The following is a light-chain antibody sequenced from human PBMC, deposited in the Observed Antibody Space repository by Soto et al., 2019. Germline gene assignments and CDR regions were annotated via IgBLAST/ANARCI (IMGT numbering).Light chain of an antibody. V-gene: IGKV3-11*01. Sequence: EVVLTQSPSTLSLSPGERATLSCRASQSVSINLAWYQQKPGQAPRLLIYDASNRATGIPARFSGSGSGTDFILTISSLEPEDSAVYYCQQRSNWHPWTFGPGTKVDIK. CDR1: QSVSIN. CDR2: DAS. CDR3: QQRSNWHPWT. J-gene: IGKJ3*01.